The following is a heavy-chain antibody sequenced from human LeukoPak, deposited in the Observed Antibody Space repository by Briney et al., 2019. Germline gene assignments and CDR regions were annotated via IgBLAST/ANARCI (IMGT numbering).Heavy chain of an antibody. V-gene: IGHV3-33*01. Sequence: PGRSLRLSCAASGFTFSSCGMHWVRQAPGKGLEWVAVIWYDGTNKYYADSVKGRFTISRDNSKNTLYLQMNSLRAEDTAVYYCARGEWEHGYFDLWGRGTLVTVSS. CDR3: ARGEWEHGYFDL. CDR2: IWYDGTNK. D-gene: IGHD1-26*01. J-gene: IGHJ2*01. CDR1: GFTFSSCG.